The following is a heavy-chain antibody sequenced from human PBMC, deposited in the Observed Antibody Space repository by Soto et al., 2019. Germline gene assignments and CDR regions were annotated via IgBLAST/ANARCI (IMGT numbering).Heavy chain of an antibody. D-gene: IGHD4-4*01. CDR1: GGTFSSYA. CDR3: VRDNGRPQLGGNYYYIMDV. J-gene: IGHJ6*02. CDR2: IIPLFRTP. Sequence: QVQLVQSGAEVKEPGSSVKVSCQASGGTFSSYAISWVRQAAGQGLEWMGGIIPLFRTPDYAQRFQGRVTITADESTSTAYMELSSLRSEDTAVYYCVRDNGRPQLGGNYYYIMDVWGQGTTITVSS. V-gene: IGHV1-69*12.